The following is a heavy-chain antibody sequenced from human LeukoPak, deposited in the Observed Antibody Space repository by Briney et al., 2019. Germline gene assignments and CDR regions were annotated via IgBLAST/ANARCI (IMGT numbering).Heavy chain of an antibody. CDR3: AREPYGVWGSYDY. Sequence: GASVKVSCKASGYTFTSYHMHWVRQAPGQGLEWMGIINPSGGTTNYAQKFRGRVTMTRDMSTSTVYMELRSLRSDDTAVYYCAREPYGVWGSYDYWGQGTLVTVSS. CDR1: GYTFTSYH. D-gene: IGHD3-16*01. J-gene: IGHJ4*02. CDR2: INPSGGTT. V-gene: IGHV1-46*01.